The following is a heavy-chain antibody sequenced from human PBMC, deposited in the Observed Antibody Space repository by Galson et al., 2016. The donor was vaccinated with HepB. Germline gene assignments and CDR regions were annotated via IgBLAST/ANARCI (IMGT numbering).Heavy chain of an antibody. Sequence: SVKVSCKVSGYTLTELSMHWVRQAPGKGLVWMGSFDPEDGETIYAQTLKGRITMTEDTSTDTAYMELSSLRSDDTAVYYCARAGYYLAYGAEHNYYGMGVWGQGTTVTVSS. V-gene: IGHV1-24*01. J-gene: IGHJ6*02. CDR2: FDPEDGET. CDR3: ARAGYYLAYGAEHNYYGMGV. CDR1: GYTLTELS. D-gene: IGHD1-26*01.